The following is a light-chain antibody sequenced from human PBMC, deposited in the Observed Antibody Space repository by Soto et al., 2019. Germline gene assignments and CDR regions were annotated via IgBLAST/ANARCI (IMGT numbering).Light chain of an antibody. CDR1: SSDVGGYNY. Sequence: SALTQPPSASGSPGQSVTISCTGTSSDVGGYNYVSWYQQHPGKAPKLIIFEVSRRPSGVPDRFSGSKSGNTASLTVSGLQAEDEADYYCSSFAGSNNFGVFGTGTKVPVL. J-gene: IGLJ1*01. CDR3: SSFAGSNNFGV. CDR2: EVS. V-gene: IGLV2-8*01.